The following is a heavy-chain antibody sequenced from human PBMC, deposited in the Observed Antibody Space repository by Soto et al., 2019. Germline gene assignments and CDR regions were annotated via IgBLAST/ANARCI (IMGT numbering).Heavy chain of an antibody. Sequence: QVQLVQSGAEVKKPGASVKVSCKASGYTFTSYGFSWVRQAPGQGLEWMGWINGYTGNTHYEQKFQGRVTMTTDTSTSTAYMELWTLISDDTAVYYCARSWVTGKGGIDVWGQGTTVTVSS. CDR3: ARSWVTGKGGIDV. D-gene: IGHD3-16*01. CDR2: INGYTGNT. V-gene: IGHV1-18*01. CDR1: GYTFTSYG. J-gene: IGHJ6*02.